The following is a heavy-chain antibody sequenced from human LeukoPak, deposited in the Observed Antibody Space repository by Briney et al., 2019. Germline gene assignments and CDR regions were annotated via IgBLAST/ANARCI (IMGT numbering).Heavy chain of an antibody. CDR2: ITATGDI. J-gene: IGHJ3*01. CDR3: VRVDKPLHAFDL. Sequence: PGGSLRLSCVASGFTFSRYDMHWVRQATGKGLEWVSAITATGDIYYAGSVKGRFTLSGDSANSSLYLQMNSLRAGDTAVYYCVRVDKPLHAFDLWGQGTMVTVSS. CDR1: GFTFSRYD. V-gene: IGHV3-13*01. D-gene: IGHD2-2*03.